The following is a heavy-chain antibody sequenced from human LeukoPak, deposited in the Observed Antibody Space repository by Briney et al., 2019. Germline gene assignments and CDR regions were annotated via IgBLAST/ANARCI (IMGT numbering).Heavy chain of an antibody. CDR3: ARVPLEEVVTPGGYFDY. CDR2: ISYDGSNK. J-gene: IGHJ4*02. Sequence: GGSLRLSCAASGFTFSSYGMHWVRQAPGKGLEWVAVISYDGSNKYYADSVKGRFTISRDNSKNTLYLQMNSLRAEDTAVYYCARVPLEEVVTPGGYFDYWGQGTLVTVSS. V-gene: IGHV3-30*03. D-gene: IGHD4-23*01. CDR1: GFTFSSYG.